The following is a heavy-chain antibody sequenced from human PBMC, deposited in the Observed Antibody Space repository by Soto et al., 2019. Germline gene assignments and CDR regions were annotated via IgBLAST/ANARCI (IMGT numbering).Heavy chain of an antibody. D-gene: IGHD1-26*01. Sequence: QVHLVQSGPEVKKPGASVTVSCKTSGYTFTSYGVSWVRQAPGQGLEWMGWISAYGFTKYAQKFQGRVTMTTDTSTNTAYMELRGLRSDDTAVYYCARDKVRAPEYLQPWGPGTLVTVSS. CDR3: ARDKVRAPEYLQP. CDR2: ISAYGFT. J-gene: IGHJ1*01. CDR1: GYTFTSYG. V-gene: IGHV1-18*01.